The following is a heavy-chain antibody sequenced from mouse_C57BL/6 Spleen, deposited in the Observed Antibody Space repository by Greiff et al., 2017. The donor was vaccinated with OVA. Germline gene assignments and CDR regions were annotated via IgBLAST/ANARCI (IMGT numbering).Heavy chain of an antibody. V-gene: IGHV1-77*01. CDR1: GYTFTDYY. J-gene: IGHJ1*03. CDR2: IGPGSGST. Sequence: VKLMESGAELVKPGASVKISCKASGYTFTDYYINWVKQRPGQGLEWIGKIGPGSGSTYYNEKFKGKATLTADKSSSTAYMQLSSLTSEDSAVYFCARSGDGYSKGNWYFDVWGTGTTVTVSS. D-gene: IGHD2-3*01. CDR3: ARSGDGYSKGNWYFDV.